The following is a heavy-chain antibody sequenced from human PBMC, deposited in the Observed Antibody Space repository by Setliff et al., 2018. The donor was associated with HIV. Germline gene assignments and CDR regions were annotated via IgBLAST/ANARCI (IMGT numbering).Heavy chain of an antibody. V-gene: IGHV4-4*09. Sequence: SETLSLTCTVSGDSISTDYWTWIRQPPGKGLEWIGYIYNSASTSYNPSLKSRVTISVDTSKNQFSLKLSSVTAADTAVYYCASSEGVADRFDYWGQGTLVTVSS. CDR1: GDSISTDY. CDR3: ASSEGVADRFDY. D-gene: IGHD6-19*01. J-gene: IGHJ4*02. CDR2: IYNSAST.